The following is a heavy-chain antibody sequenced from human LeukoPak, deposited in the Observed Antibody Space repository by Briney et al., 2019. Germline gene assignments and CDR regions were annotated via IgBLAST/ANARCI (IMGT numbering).Heavy chain of an antibody. J-gene: IGHJ5*02. D-gene: IGHD2-2*01. V-gene: IGHV1-2*02. Sequence: GASVKVSCKASGYTFTGYYMHWVRQAPGQGLEWMGWINPNRGGTNYAQKFQGRVTMTRDTSISTAYMELSRLRSDDTAVYFCAREYLCSTTTCYHYSDPWGQGTLVTVSS. CDR2: INPNRGGT. CDR3: AREYLCSTTTCYHYSDP. CDR1: GYTFTGYY.